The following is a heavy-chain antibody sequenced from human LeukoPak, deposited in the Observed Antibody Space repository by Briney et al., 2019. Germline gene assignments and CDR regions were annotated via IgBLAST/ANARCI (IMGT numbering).Heavy chain of an antibody. CDR2: IYDTGRT. J-gene: IGHJ4*02. V-gene: IGHV4-59*12. Sequence: SETLSLTCTVSVDSMFGYYWSWVRQPPGGGLEWIGYIYDTGRTNYSPSPKSRVTISVDTSKTQFSLKLSSVTSADTAVYYCARTLYDSSGYYEKGYFDYWGQGTLVTVSS. CDR1: VDSMFGYY. CDR3: ARTLYDSSGYYEKGYFDY. D-gene: IGHD3-22*01.